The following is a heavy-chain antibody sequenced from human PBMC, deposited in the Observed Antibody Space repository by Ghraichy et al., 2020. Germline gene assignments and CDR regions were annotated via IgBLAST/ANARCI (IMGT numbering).Heavy chain of an antibody. CDR3: ARDLNCRGGSCYLVWFDP. Sequence: SETLSLTCAVSGYSISSGYYWGWIRQSPGRGLEWIGSIYHNGSTFYNPSLKSRVAISVDTSKNHFSVTLASVTAADTAMYYWARDLNCRGGSCYLVWFDPWGQGIQVTVSS. V-gene: IGHV4-38-2*02. CDR2: IYHNGST. J-gene: IGHJ5*02. CDR1: GYSISSGYY. D-gene: IGHD2-15*01.